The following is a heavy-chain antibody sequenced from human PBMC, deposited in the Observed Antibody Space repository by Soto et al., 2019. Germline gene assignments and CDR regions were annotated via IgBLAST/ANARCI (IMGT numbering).Heavy chain of an antibody. V-gene: IGHV1-18*04. CDR3: ARGPAGGLRGGVSY. Sequence: QVQLVQSGGEVKKPGASVKVSCKTSGYTFTNYGITWVRQAPGQGLKWMGWISAYYGDTNYAQKFQGRVIMTTDTSTTTAYMELRSLRSDDTAVYYCARGPAGGLRGGVSYWGQGTLVTVSS. J-gene: IGHJ4*02. CDR2: ISAYYGDT. D-gene: IGHD2-15*01. CDR1: GYTFTNYG.